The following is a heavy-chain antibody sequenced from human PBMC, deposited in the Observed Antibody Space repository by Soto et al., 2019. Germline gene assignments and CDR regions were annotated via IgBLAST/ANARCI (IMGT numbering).Heavy chain of an antibody. V-gene: IGHV3-48*02. J-gene: IGHJ6*02. D-gene: IGHD3-22*01. CDR3: ARAIYDSRGYYYYGMDV. Sequence: EVQLVESGGGLVQPGGSLRLSCAASGFTFSSYSMNWVRQAPGKGLEWVSYISSSSSTKYYADSVKGRFTISRDKAKNSLYLQMNSLRDEDMAVYYCARAIYDSRGYYYYGMDVWGQGTTVTVSS. CDR2: ISSSSSTK. CDR1: GFTFSSYS.